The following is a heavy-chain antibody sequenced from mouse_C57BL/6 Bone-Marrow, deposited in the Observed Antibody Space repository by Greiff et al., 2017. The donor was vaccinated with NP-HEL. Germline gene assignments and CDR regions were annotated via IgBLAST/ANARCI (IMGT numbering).Heavy chain of an antibody. V-gene: IGHV1-59*01. J-gene: IGHJ3*01. Sequence: QVQLQQPGAELVRPGTSVKLSCKASGYTFTSYWMHWVKQRPGQGLEWIGVIDPSDSSTNYNQKFKGKATLTVDTSSSTAYMQLSSLTSEDSAVSDCRRFCTVDRCFADWDQGTPVTVSA. D-gene: IGHD2-14*01. CDR2: IDPSDSST. CDR1: GYTFTSYW. CDR3: RRFCTVDRCFAD.